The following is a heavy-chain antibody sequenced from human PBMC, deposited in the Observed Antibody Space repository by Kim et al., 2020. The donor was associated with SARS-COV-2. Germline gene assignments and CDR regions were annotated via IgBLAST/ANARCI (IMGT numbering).Heavy chain of an antibody. D-gene: IGHD3-22*01. CDR3: ARAPSLTEYYYDSSGYYDFYAFDI. CDR2: INHSGST. Sequence: SETLSLTCAVYGGSFSGYYWSWIRQPPGKGLEWIGEINHSGSTNYNPSLKSRVTISVDTSNNQFALKLSSVTAADKAVYYCARAPSLTEYYYDSSGYYDFYAFDIWGQETMVTVSS. V-gene: IGHV4-34*01. CDR1: GGSFSGYY. J-gene: IGHJ3*02.